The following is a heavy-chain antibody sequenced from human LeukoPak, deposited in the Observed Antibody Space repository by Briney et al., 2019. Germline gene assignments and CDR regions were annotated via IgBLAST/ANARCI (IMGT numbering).Heavy chain of an antibody. CDR3: ARSWAAKWELPGQFDS. V-gene: IGHV4-59*08. J-gene: IGHJ4*02. CDR2: VFSRGTT. Sequence: PSETLSLTCTVSGASMNNYYWSWIRQSPEKGLEWLGFVFSRGTTNLNPSFKSRLIMSIDTSKNQLSLRLSSVTAADTAVYFCARSWAAKWELPGQFDSWGQGRLVSVSS. D-gene: IGHD1-26*01. CDR1: GASMNNYY.